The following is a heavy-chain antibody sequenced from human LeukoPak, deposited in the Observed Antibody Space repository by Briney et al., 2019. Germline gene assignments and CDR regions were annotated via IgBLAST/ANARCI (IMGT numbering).Heavy chain of an antibody. J-gene: IGHJ6*03. Sequence: ASVKVSCKASGYTFTSYGISWVRQAPGQGLEWMGWISAYNGNTNYAQKLQGRVTMTTDTSTSTAYMELRSLRSDDTAGYYCARFPWFGGAFYYMDVWGKGTTVTVSS. D-gene: IGHD3-10*01. V-gene: IGHV1-18*01. CDR1: GYTFTSYG. CDR3: ARFPWFGGAFYYMDV. CDR2: ISAYNGNT.